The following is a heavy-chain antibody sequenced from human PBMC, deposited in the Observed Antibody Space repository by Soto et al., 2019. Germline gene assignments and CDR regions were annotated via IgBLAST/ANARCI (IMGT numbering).Heavy chain of an antibody. J-gene: IGHJ3*02. CDR2: IWYDGSNK. Sequence: QVQLVESGGGVVQPGRSLRLSCAASGFTFSSYGMHWVRQAPGKGLEWVAVIWYDGSNKYYADSVKGRFTISRDNSKNTLYLQMNRLRAEDTAVYYCARGRWVVAATDAFDIWGQGTMVTVSS. V-gene: IGHV3-33*01. CDR1: GFTFSSYG. D-gene: IGHD2-15*01. CDR3: ARGRWVVAATDAFDI.